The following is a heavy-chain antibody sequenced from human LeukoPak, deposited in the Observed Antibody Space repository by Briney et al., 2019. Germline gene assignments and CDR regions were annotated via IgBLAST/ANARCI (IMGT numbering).Heavy chain of an antibody. V-gene: IGHV3-30*02. CDR3: AKDFDIVVVPAAPVDY. D-gene: IGHD2-2*01. CDR2: IRYDGSNK. CDR1: GFTFSSYG. J-gene: IGHJ4*02. Sequence: EGSLRLSCAASGFTFSSYGMHWVRQAPGKGLERVAFIRYDGSNKYYADSVKGRFTISRDNSKNTLYLQMNSLRAEDTAVYYCAKDFDIVVVPAAPVDYWGQGTLVTVSS.